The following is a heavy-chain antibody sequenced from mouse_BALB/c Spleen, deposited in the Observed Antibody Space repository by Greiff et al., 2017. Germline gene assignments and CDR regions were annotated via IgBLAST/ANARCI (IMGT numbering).Heavy chain of an antibody. CDR3: ANGYDVFPFAY. CDR1: GYSITSDYA. J-gene: IGHJ3*01. V-gene: IGHV3-2*02. D-gene: IGHD2-2*01. Sequence: VQLKESGPGLVKPSQSLSLTCTVTGYSITSDYAWNWIRQFPGNKLEWMGYISYSGSTSYNPSLKSRISITRDTSKNQFFLQLNSVTTEDTATYYCANGYDVFPFAYWGQGTLVTVSA. CDR2: ISYSGST.